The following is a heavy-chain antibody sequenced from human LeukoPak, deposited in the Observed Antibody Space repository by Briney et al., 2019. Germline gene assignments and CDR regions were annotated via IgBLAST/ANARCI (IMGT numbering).Heavy chain of an antibody. CDR1: GFTFSNYS. Sequence: GGSLRLSCVGSGFTFSNYSMNWVRQAPGKGLEWVSSISSSSSHTYYADSVKGRFTISRDNAKNAVYLQMNSLTADDTAVYYCAREKLGPDSSGYHYWGQGTLVTVSS. CDR3: AREKLGPDSSGYHY. CDR2: ISSSSSHT. D-gene: IGHD3-22*01. V-gene: IGHV3-21*01. J-gene: IGHJ4*02.